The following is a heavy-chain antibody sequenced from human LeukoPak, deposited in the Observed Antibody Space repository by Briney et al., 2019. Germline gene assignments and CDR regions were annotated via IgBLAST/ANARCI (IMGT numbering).Heavy chain of an antibody. D-gene: IGHD3-3*01. CDR2: ISGSGGST. CDR3: AKAPTYYDFWSGLY. J-gene: IGHJ4*02. CDR1: GFTFSSYA. Sequence: GGSLRLSCAPSGFTFSSYAMSWVRQAPGKGLEWVSAISGSGGSTYYADSVKGRFTISRDNSKNTLYLQMNSLRAEDTAVYYCAKAPTYYDFWSGLYWGQGTLVTVSS. V-gene: IGHV3-23*01.